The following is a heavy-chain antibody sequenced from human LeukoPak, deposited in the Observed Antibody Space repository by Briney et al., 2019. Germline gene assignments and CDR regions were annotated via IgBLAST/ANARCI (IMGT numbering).Heavy chain of an antibody. Sequence: PGGSLRLSCAASGFTFSSFGMHWVRQAPGKGLEWVTFILYDGSKEYYADSVKGRFTISRDNSKNTLYLQMNSLRAEDTAVYYCAKAVVVVVPAARGSYYYFDYWGQGTLVTVSS. CDR1: GFTFSSFG. J-gene: IGHJ4*02. CDR3: AKAVVVVVPAARGSYYYFDY. V-gene: IGHV3-30*02. CDR2: ILYDGSKE. D-gene: IGHD2-2*01.